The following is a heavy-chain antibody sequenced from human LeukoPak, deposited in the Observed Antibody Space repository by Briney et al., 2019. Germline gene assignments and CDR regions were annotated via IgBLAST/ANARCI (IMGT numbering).Heavy chain of an antibody. D-gene: IGHD3-3*01. CDR2: MNPNSGNT. V-gene: IGHV1-8*01. CDR1: GYTFTSYD. CDR3: AGGKLFDFWSGYYPMDDS. J-gene: IGHJ4*02. Sequence: ASVKVSCKASGYTFTSYDINWVRQATGQGLEWIGWMNPNSGNTGYAQKFQGRVTITADESTSTVYMELSSLKSEDTAVYYCAGGKLFDFWSGYYPMDDSWGQGTLVTVSS.